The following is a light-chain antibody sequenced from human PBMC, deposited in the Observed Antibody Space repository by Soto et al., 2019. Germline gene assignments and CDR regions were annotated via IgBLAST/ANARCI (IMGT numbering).Light chain of an antibody. CDR3: QQRNNWPLT. CDR1: QSVSSSY. V-gene: IGKV3D-20*02. Sequence: ESVLTQSPGTLSLSPGERATLSCSASQSVSSSYLAWYQQKPGQAPRLLIYDASNRATGIPARFSGSGSGTDFILTISSLEPEDFAVYYCQQRNNWPLTLGGGTKVDIK. J-gene: IGKJ4*01. CDR2: DAS.